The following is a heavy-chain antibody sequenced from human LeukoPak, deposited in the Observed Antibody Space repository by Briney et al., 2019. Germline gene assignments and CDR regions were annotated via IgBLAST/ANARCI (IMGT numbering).Heavy chain of an antibody. CDR1: GYSISSGSY. Sequence: SETLSLTCTVSGYSISSGSYWDWIRQPPGKGLEWIGTIYRSGSTYYNPSLNSRVTISVDTSKNQFSLKLRSVAAADTAVYFCAREQRGGLSGSLGGLFASYYTYYYMDVWGRGTTVTVSS. V-gene: IGHV4-38-2*02. J-gene: IGHJ6*03. CDR3: AREQRGGLSGSLGGLFASYYTYYYMDV. CDR2: IYRSGST. D-gene: IGHD3-16*01.